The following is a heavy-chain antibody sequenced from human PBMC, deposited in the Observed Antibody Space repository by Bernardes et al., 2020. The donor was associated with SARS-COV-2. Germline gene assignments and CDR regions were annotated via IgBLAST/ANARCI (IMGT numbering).Heavy chain of an antibody. CDR3: ARESRSGGFSNDAFDI. CDR2: IYYSGST. D-gene: IGHD6-25*01. CDR1: GGSVNSGSHY. J-gene: IGHJ3*02. V-gene: IGHV4-61*03. Sequence: SETLSLTCTVSGGSVNSGSHYFSWMRQPPGKGLEWIGHIYYSGSTKYNSSLKSRITISVDTSKNHLSLRLTSVTAADTASYYCARESRSGGFSNDAFDIWGQGTTVIVSS.